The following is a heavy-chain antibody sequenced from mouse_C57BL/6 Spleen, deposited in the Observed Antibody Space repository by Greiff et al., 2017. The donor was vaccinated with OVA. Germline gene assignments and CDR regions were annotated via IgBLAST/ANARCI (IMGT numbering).Heavy chain of an antibody. D-gene: IGHD2-12*01. CDR1: GYTFTSYD. J-gene: IGHJ4*01. V-gene: IGHV1-85*01. CDR3: ARWYSPYAMDY. Sequence: VMLVESGPELVKPGASVKLSCKASGYTFTSYDINWVKQRPGQGLEWIGWIYPRDGSTKYNEKFKGKATLTVDTSSSTAYMELHSLTSEDSAVYFCARWYSPYAMDYWGQGTSVTVSS. CDR2: IYPRDGST.